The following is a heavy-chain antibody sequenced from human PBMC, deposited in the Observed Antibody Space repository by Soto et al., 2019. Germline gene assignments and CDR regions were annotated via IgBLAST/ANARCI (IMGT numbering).Heavy chain of an antibody. CDR3: AKLKYSYGRTDYYYGMDV. CDR2: ISYDGSNK. D-gene: IGHD5-18*01. V-gene: IGHV3-30*18. CDR1: GFTFSSYG. J-gene: IGHJ6*02. Sequence: GGCLRLSCGASGFTFSSYGMHWVRQAPGKGLEWVAVISYDGSNKYYADSVKGRFTISRDNSKNTLYLQMNSLRAEDTAVYYCAKLKYSYGRTDYYYGMDVWGQGTTVTVSS.